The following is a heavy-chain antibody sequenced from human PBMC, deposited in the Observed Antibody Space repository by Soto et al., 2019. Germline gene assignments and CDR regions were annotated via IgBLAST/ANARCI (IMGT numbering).Heavy chain of an antibody. J-gene: IGHJ4*02. CDR1: GFTFSSYA. D-gene: IGHD5-12*01. CDR3: AKAWGGSVKNYFDY. CDR2: ISGSDGST. Sequence: EVQLLESGGGLVQPGGSLRLSCAASGFTFSSYAMSWVRQAPGRGLEWVSGISGSDGSTYYADSVKGRFTISRDNSKNTLYLQMNSLTAEHTAVYYCAKAWGGSVKNYFDYWGQGTRVTVSS. V-gene: IGHV3-23*01.